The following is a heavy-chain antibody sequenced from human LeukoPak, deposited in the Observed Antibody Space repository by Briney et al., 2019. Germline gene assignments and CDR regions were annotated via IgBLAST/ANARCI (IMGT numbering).Heavy chain of an antibody. CDR1: GFILRPYW. V-gene: IGHV3-53*01. J-gene: IGHJ4*02. CDR2: IYSGGST. Sequence: PGGSLRLSCAASGFILRPYWMHWVRQAPGKGLEWVSVIYSGGSTYYADSVKGRFTISRDNSKNTLYLQMNSLRAEDTAVYYCARGPPYSSSWYDYWGQGTLVTVSS. D-gene: IGHD6-13*01. CDR3: ARGPPYSSSWYDY.